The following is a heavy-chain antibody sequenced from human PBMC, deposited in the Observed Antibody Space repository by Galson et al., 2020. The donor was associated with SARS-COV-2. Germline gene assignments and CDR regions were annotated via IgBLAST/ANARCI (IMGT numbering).Heavy chain of an antibody. CDR3: ASNRYYDSSGYHAFDI. CDR1: GGSISSSSYY. Sequence: SETLSLTCTVSGGSISSSSYYWGWIRQPPGKGLEWIGSIYYSGSTYYNPSLKSRVTISVDTSKNQFSLKLSSVTAADTAVYYCASNRYYDSSGYHAFDIWGQGTMVTVSS. CDR2: IYYSGST. D-gene: IGHD3-22*01. J-gene: IGHJ3*02. V-gene: IGHV4-39*01.